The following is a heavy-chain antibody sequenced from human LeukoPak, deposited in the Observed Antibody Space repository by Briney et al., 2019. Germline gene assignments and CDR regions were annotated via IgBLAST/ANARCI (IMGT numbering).Heavy chain of an antibody. CDR1: GYTFTSFH. D-gene: IGHD3-22*01. J-gene: IGHJ4*02. Sequence: ASVTVSCKASGYTFTSFHMHWARQAPGQGLEWMGIINPSGGSASYAQKFQGRVTMTSDTSTSTAYMELSSLRSEDTAVYYCASDYYDSSGYYSPSYWGQGTLVTVSS. V-gene: IGHV1-46*03. CDR3: ASDYYDSSGYYSPSY. CDR2: INPSGGSA.